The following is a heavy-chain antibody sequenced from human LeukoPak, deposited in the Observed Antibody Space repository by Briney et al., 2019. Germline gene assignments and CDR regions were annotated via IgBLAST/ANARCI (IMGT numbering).Heavy chain of an antibody. CDR2: ISYDGSNK. CDR1: GFTFSSYG. V-gene: IGHV3-30*18. J-gene: IGHJ4*02. CDR3: AKDGGWGYYVWGSHTAPLDY. Sequence: PGRSLRLSCAASGFTFSSYGMHWVRQAPGKGLEWVAVISYDGSNKYYADSVKGRFTISRDNSKNTLYLQMNSLRAEDTAVYYCAKDGGWGYYVWGSHTAPLDYWGQGTLVTVSS. D-gene: IGHD3-16*01.